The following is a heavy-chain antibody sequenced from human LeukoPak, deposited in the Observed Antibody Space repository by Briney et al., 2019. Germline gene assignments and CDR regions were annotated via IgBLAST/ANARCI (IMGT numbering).Heavy chain of an antibody. Sequence: SETLSLTCTVSGGSISSNSYYWGWIRQPPGKGLKWIGSIYYSGSTYYNPSLKSRVTISVDTSKNQFSLKLSSVTAADTAVYYCARDSFTGKYYYGSGNYLSWFDPWGQGTLVTVSS. CDR2: IYYSGST. V-gene: IGHV4-39*02. J-gene: IGHJ5*02. CDR3: ARDSFTGKYYYGSGNYLSWFDP. CDR1: GGSISSNSYY. D-gene: IGHD3-10*01.